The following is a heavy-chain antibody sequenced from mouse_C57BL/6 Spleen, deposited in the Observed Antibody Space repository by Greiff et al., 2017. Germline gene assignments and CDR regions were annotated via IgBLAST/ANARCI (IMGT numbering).Heavy chain of an antibody. Sequence: VQLKQSGPELVKPGASVKISCKASGYSFTDYNMNWVKQSNGKSLEWIGVINPNYGTTSYNQKFKGKATLTVDQSSSTAYMQLNSLTSEDSAVYYCASSYYSKGDAMDYWGQGTSVTVSS. D-gene: IGHD2-5*01. J-gene: IGHJ4*01. V-gene: IGHV1-39*01. CDR2: INPNYGTT. CDR1: GYSFTDYN. CDR3: ASSYYSKGDAMDY.